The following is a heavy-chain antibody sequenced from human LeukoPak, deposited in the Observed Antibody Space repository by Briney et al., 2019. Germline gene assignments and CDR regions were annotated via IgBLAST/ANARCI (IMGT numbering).Heavy chain of an antibody. Sequence: PSETLSLTCAVYGGSFSGYYWRWIRQPPGKGLEWIGEINHSGSTNYNPSINSRVTISVDTSKNQFSLKLSSVTAADTAVYYCARGRERRYYYDSSGYSCDYWGQGTLVTVSS. J-gene: IGHJ4*02. D-gene: IGHD3-22*01. CDR3: ARGRERRYYYDSSGYSCDY. V-gene: IGHV4-34*01. CDR2: INHSGST. CDR1: GGSFSGYY.